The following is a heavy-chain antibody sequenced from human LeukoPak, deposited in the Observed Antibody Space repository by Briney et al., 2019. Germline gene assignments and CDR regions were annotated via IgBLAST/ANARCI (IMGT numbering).Heavy chain of an antibody. D-gene: IGHD2-2*02. Sequence: GGSLRLSCAASGFTFDDYAMHWVRQAPGKGLEWVSGISWNSGTIGYADSGKGRFTISRDNAKNSLYLQMNSLRAEDTALYYCAKAVDQLLYNYYYAMDVWGQGTTVTVSS. CDR1: GFTFDDYA. J-gene: IGHJ6*02. CDR3: AKAVDQLLYNYYYAMDV. V-gene: IGHV3-9*01. CDR2: ISWNSGTI.